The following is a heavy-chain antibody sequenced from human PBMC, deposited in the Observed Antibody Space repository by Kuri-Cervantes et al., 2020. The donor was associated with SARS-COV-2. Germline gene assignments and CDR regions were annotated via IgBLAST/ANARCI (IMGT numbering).Heavy chain of an antibody. V-gene: IGHV4-34*01. J-gene: IGHJ4*02. CDR1: GGSISSYY. CDR2: NNHSGST. CDR3: ARVRGAVRVYFDY. Sequence: ESLKISCTVSGGSISSYYWSWIRQPPGKGLEWIGENNHSGSTNYNPSLKRRVTISVDTSKNQFSLKLSSVTAADTAVYYCARVRGAVRVYFDYWGQGTLVTVSS. D-gene: IGHD3-22*01.